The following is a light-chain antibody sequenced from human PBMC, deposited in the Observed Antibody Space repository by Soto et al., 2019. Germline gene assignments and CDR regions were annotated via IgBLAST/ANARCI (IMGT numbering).Light chain of an antibody. J-gene: IGLJ2*01. CDR3: TSWTTSTTMI. V-gene: IGLV2-14*03. CDR2: DVN. Sequence: QSALTQPASVSGSPGQSITISCTGTSSDIGAYNFVSWYQQHPGKAPKIMLYDVNIRPSGVSNRFSGSKSGNTASLTISGLQAEDEADYYCTSWTTSTTMIFGGGTQLTVL. CDR1: SSDIGAYNF.